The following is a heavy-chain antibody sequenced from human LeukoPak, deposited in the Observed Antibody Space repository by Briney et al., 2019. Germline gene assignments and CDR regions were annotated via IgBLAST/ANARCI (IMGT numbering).Heavy chain of an antibody. J-gene: IGHJ5*02. CDR1: GASISGNNW. CDR2: IWHSGTT. Sequence: PSGTLSLTCAVSGASISGNNWWSWVRQPSGKGLEWIGEIWHSGTTNYNPSLKSRVTISVDKSKNQFSLRLSSVTAADTAVYYCARHGGKFDPWGQGTLVTVSS. CDR3: ARHGGKFDP. V-gene: IGHV4-4*02. D-gene: IGHD3-16*01.